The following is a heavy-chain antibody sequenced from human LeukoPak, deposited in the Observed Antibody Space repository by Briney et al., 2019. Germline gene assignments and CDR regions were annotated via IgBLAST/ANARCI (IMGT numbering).Heavy chain of an antibody. CDR3: ARGREDGNNFPYFDY. J-gene: IGHJ4*02. CDR2: INHSGST. V-gene: IGHV4-34*01. Sequence: KPSETLSLTCAVYGGSFSGYYWSWIRQPPGKGLEWIGEINHSGSTNYNPSLKSRVTISVDTSKNQFSLKLSSLTAADTAVYYCARGREDGNNFPYFDYWGQGTLVTVSS. CDR1: GGSFSGYY. D-gene: IGHD5-24*01.